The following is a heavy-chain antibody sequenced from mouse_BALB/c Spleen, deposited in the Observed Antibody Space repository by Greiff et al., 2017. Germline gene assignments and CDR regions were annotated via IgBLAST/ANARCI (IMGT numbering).Heavy chain of an antibody. CDR3: ARQVRRYAMDY. V-gene: IGHV5-4*02. CDR2: ISDGGSYT. J-gene: IGHJ4*01. CDR1: GFTFSDYY. D-gene: IGHD2-14*01. Sequence: EVKLMESGGGLVKPGGSLKLSCAASGFTFSDYYMYWVRQTPEKRLEWVATISDGGSYTYYPDSVKGRFTISRDNAKNNLYLQMSSLKSEDTAMYYCARQVRRYAMDYWGQGTSVTVSS.